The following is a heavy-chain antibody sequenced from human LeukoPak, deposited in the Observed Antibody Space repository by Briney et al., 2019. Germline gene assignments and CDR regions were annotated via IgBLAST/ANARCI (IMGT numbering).Heavy chain of an antibody. CDR2: IYYSGRT. CDR1: GGSISSYY. V-gene: IGHV4-59*01. CDR3: ARGPNRYYFDY. D-gene: IGHD2/OR15-2a*01. Sequence: SETLSLTCTVSGGSISSYYWSWIRQTPGKGLEWTGYIYYSGRTNYNPSLKSRVTISVDTSKNQFSLRLSSVTAADTAVYYCARGPNRYYFDYWGQGTLVTVSS. J-gene: IGHJ4*02.